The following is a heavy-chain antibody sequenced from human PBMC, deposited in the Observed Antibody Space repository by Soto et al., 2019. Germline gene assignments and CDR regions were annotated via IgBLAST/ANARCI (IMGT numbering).Heavy chain of an antibody. D-gene: IGHD6-13*01. CDR2: ISGSGGST. CDR3: AKTRYSSSWYVGEREHSPPVNWFDP. Sequence: GGSLRLSCAASGFTFSSYAMSWVRQAPGKGLEWVSAISGSGGSTYYADSVKGRFTISRDNSKNTLYLQMNSLRAEDTAVYYCAKTRYSSSWYVGEREHSPPVNWFDPWGQGTLVTVSS. V-gene: IGHV3-23*01. J-gene: IGHJ5*02. CDR1: GFTFSSYA.